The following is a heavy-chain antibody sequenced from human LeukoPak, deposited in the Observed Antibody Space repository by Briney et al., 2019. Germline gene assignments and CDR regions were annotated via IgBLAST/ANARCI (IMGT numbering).Heavy chain of an antibody. CDR1: GYTFNIYG. Sequence: ASVKVSCKASGYTFNIYGITWVRQAPGQGLEWMGWISVYNGNTLYAQRLQDRVTMTTDTSTSTAYMELRSLRSDDTAVYYCAREIGSSWYFDYWGQGTLVTVSS. CDR2: ISVYNGNT. CDR3: AREIGSSWYFDY. D-gene: IGHD6-13*01. V-gene: IGHV1-18*01. J-gene: IGHJ4*02.